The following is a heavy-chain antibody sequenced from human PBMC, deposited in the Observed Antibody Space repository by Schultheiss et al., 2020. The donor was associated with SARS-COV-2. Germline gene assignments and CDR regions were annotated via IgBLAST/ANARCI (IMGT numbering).Heavy chain of an antibody. CDR1: GFIFSSYW. CDR2: INAAGTDP. J-gene: IGHJ6*02. CDR3: ARDEALLWFGSNGPLYYGMDV. Sequence: GGSLRLSCAASGFIFSSYWMYWVRQVPGKGLVWVSRINAAGTDPYYADSVKGRFTISRDNAKNTLYLQMNSLRAEDTAVYYCARDEALLWFGSNGPLYYGMDVWGQGTTVTVSS. D-gene: IGHD3-10*01. V-gene: IGHV3-74*01.